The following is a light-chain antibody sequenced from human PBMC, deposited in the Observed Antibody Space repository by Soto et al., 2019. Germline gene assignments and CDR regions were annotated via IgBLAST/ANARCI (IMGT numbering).Light chain of an antibody. V-gene: IGLV2-11*01. CDR3: CSYAGSYTLI. CDR1: SADVGRYSY. CDR2: DVN. J-gene: IGLJ2*01. Sequence: QSVLTQPRSVSGSPGQSVAISCTGSSADVGRYSYVSWYQQLPGKAPKLLIRDVNKRPSGVPDRFSGSKSGNTASLTISGLQAEDEADYYCCSYAGSYTLIFGGGTKLTVL.